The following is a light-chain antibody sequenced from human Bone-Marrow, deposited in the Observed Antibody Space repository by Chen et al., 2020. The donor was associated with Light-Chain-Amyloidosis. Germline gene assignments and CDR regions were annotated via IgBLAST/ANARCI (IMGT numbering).Light chain of an antibody. CDR2: EAK. J-gene: IGLJ3*02. Sequence: QSALTQPASVSGSPGQSIPISCTVSSSDVGTYNLVSWYQHHPGKAPKLIIYEAKKRHSGVSNRFSGSRSGYTASLTISGLQAEDEADYYCCSYAGRGKMFGGGTKLTVL. V-gene: IGLV2-23*01. CDR1: SSDVGTYNL. CDR3: CSYAGRGKM.